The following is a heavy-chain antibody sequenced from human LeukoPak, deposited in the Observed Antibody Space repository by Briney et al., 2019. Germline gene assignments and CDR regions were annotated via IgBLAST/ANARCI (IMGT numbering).Heavy chain of an antibody. D-gene: IGHD5-18*01. CDR1: GFTFDDYA. CDR3: AKDRDSYGFNGMDV. CDR2: ISWNSGSI. J-gene: IGHJ6*02. Sequence: GRSLRLSCAVSGFTFDDYAMHWVRQPPRRGLEWVSGISWNSGSIGYADSVKGRLTSSRDNAQNSVHLQMDSLRAEGTDLYDCAKDRDSYGFNGMDVWGQGTTVSVSS. V-gene: IGHV3-9*01.